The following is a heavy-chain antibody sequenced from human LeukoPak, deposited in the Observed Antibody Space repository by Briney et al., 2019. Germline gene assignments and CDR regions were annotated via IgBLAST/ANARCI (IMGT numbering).Heavy chain of an antibody. Sequence: SVKVSCKVSGYTLTELSMHWVRQAPGKGLEWMGRFDPEDGETIYAQKFQGRVTMTADTSTDTVYMELSSLRSEDTAVYYCAARKTSKYGDYDYWGQGTLVTVSS. J-gene: IGHJ4*02. CDR2: FDPEDGET. CDR3: AARKTSKYGDYDY. D-gene: IGHD4-17*01. CDR1: GYTLTELS. V-gene: IGHV1-24*01.